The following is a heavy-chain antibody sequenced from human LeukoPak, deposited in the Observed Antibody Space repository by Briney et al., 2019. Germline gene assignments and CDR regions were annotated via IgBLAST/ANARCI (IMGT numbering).Heavy chain of an antibody. CDR1: GYSISSGCY. J-gene: IGHJ4*02. V-gene: IGHV4-38-2*02. CDR3: ARDYYDSSGYYYGTNFDY. D-gene: IGHD3-22*01. CDR2: IYHSGST. Sequence: SETLSLTCTVSGYSISSGCYWGWIRQPPGKGLEWIGSIYHSGSTYYNPSLKSRVTISVDTSKNQFSLKLSSVTAADTAVYYCARDYYDSSGYYYGTNFDYWGQGTLVTVSS.